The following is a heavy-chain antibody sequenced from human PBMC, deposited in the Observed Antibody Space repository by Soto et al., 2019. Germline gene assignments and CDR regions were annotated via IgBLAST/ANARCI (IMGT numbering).Heavy chain of an antibody. CDR3: TKDTFGAGDS. CDR1: EITLNIYW. D-gene: IGHD3-10*01. J-gene: IGHJ4*02. V-gene: IGHV3-74*01. CDR2: INPESTTL. Sequence: EAQLVESGGGLVQPGGSLTLSCTASEITLNIYWMHWIRQAPGKGLVWVSRINPESTTLTYADSVTGRFTISRDSAKNTLYLQMNGLSAEDTAIYYSTKDTFGAGDSWGQGTLVTVSS.